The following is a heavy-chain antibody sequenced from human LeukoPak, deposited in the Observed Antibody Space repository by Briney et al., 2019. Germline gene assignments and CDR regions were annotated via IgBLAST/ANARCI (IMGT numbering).Heavy chain of an antibody. D-gene: IGHD2-21*01. J-gene: IGHJ4*02. CDR1: GFTFSNYA. V-gene: IGHV3-23*01. CDR3: ANDRYCGGISCYRAAYDY. CDR2: ISSPGGST. Sequence: GGSLRLSCAASGFTFSNYAMSWVRQAPGKGLEWVSLISSPGGSTYYADSVKGRFIISRDNSKNTLFLQMDSLRAEDTAVYYCANDRYCGGISCYRAAYDYWGQGTLVIVSS.